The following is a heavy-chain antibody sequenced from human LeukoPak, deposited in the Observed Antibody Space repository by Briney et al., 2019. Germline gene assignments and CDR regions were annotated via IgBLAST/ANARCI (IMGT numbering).Heavy chain of an antibody. V-gene: IGHV1-18*01. CDR3: ARILTYYDFWSGRYYFDY. Sequence: ASVKVSCKASGYTFSSYGIGWVRQAPGQGLEWMGWISAYNGNTNYAQKLQGRVTMTTDTSTSTAYMELRSLRSDDTAVYYFARILTYYDFWSGRYYFDYWGHGTLVTVSS. CDR2: ISAYNGNT. D-gene: IGHD3-3*01. CDR1: GYTFSSYG. J-gene: IGHJ4*01.